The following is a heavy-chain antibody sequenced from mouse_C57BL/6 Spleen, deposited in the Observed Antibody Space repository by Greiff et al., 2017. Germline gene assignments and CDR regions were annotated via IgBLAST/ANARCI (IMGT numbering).Heavy chain of an antibody. CDR3: ARYKGSNLYYYAMDY. CDR1: GFTFTDYY. V-gene: IGHV7-3*01. J-gene: IGHJ4*01. Sequence: EVKLVESGGGLVQPGGSLSLSCAASGFTFTDYYMSWVRQPPGKALEWLGFIRNKANGYTTEYSASVKGRFTISRDNSQSILYLQMNALRAEDSATYYCARYKGSNLYYYAMDYWGQGTSVTVSS. D-gene: IGHD2-5*01. CDR2: IRNKANGYTT.